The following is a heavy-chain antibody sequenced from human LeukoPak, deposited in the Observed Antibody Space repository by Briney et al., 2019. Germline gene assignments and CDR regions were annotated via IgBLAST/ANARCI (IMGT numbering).Heavy chain of an antibody. Sequence: PSETLSLTCTVSGGSISSSSYYWGWIRQPPGKGLEWIGSIYYSGSTYYNPSLKSRVTISVDTSKNQFSLKLSSVTAADTAVYYCARTYSSGWCEFDYWGQGTLVTVSS. V-gene: IGHV4-39*01. J-gene: IGHJ4*02. D-gene: IGHD6-19*01. CDR2: IYYSGST. CDR3: ARTYSSGWCEFDY. CDR1: GGSISSSSYY.